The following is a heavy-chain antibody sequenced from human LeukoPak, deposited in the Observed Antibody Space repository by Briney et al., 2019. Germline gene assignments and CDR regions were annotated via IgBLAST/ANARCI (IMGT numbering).Heavy chain of an antibody. Sequence: ASVKVSCKASGYTFTSYGISWVRQAPGQGLEWMGWISAYNGSTNYAQKLQGRVTMTTDTSTSTAYMELRSLRSDDTAVYYCARDREWDQTRYFDYWGQGTLVTVSS. D-gene: IGHD1-26*01. CDR3: ARDREWDQTRYFDY. V-gene: IGHV1-18*01. CDR1: GYTFTSYG. CDR2: ISAYNGST. J-gene: IGHJ4*02.